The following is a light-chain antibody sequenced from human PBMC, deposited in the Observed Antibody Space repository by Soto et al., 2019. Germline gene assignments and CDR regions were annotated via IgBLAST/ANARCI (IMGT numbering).Light chain of an antibody. V-gene: IGKV1-39*01. CDR2: AAS. J-gene: IGKJ5*01. CDR1: QSISSY. Sequence: DIQLTPSTSSLSASVGDRVTITCRASQSISSYLNWYQQKPGKAPKLLIYAASSLQSGVPSRFSGSGSGTDFTLTISSLQPEDFATYYCQQSYSTPITFGQGTRLEIK. CDR3: QQSYSTPIT.